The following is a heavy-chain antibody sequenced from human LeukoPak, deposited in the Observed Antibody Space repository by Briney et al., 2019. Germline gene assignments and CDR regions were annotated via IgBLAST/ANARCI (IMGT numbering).Heavy chain of an antibody. CDR2: ISYDGSNK. J-gene: IGHJ4*02. V-gene: IGHV3-30-3*01. CDR1: GFTFSSYA. CDR3: ARGASEQQLVIPRTQKFDY. Sequence: PGRSLRLSCAASGFTFSSYAMHWVRQAPGKGLEWVAVISYDGSNKYYADSVKGRFTISRDNSKNTLYLQMNSLRAEDTAVYYCARGASEQQLVIPRTQKFDYWGQGTLVTVSS. D-gene: IGHD6-13*01.